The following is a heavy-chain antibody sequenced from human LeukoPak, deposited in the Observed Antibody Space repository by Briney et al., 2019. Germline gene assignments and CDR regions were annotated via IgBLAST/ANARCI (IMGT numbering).Heavy chain of an antibody. CDR3: ARDPRLLWFGEYFGHFDY. J-gene: IGHJ4*02. CDR2: ISYDGSNK. Sequence: GGSLRLSCAASGFTLNTYAMHWVRQAPGKGLEWVAVISYDGSNKYYADSVKGRFTISRDNSKNTLYLQMNSLRVEDTAVCYCARDPRLLWFGEYFGHFDYWGQGTLVTVSS. CDR1: GFTLNTYA. D-gene: IGHD3-10*01. V-gene: IGHV3-30-3*01.